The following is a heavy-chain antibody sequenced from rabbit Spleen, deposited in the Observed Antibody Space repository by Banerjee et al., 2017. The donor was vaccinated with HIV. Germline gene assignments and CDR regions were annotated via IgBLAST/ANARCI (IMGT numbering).Heavy chain of an antibody. CDR1: GFFFSTNYY. CDR2: IYTDSGSA. D-gene: IGHD6-1*01. J-gene: IGHJ4*01. CDR3: ARSTGGGIGYGYATSNL. V-gene: IGHV1S40*01. Sequence: QSLEESGGDLVKPGASLTLTCTASGFFFSTNYYMCWVRQAPEKGLEWIGCIYTDSGSAYYASWAKGRFTIPKTSSTTVTLQMTSLTAADTATYFCARSTGGGIGYGYATSNLWGQGTLVTVS.